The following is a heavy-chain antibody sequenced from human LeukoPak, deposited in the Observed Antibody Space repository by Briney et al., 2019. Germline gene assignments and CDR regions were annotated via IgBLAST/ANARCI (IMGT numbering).Heavy chain of an antibody. Sequence: PGGSLRLSCAASGFTFSSYVMHWVRQTPGKGLEWVAILSSDGVDKRYADSVQGRFTVSRDNFKNTLYLQMNSLRAEDTAVYYCARGPGDNYGMDVWGQGTTVTVSS. D-gene: IGHD3-9*01. CDR1: GFTFSSYV. J-gene: IGHJ6*02. CDR3: ARGPGDNYGMDV. CDR2: LSSDGVDK. V-gene: IGHV3-30-3*01.